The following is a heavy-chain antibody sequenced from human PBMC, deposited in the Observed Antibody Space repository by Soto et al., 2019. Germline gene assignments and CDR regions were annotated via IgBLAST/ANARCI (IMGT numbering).Heavy chain of an antibody. V-gene: IGHV4-30-2*01. CDR3: TNSGSYNYMDF. D-gene: IGHD3-10*01. CDR1: GGSISSGGYS. Sequence: TLSLTGAVSGGSISSGGYSWSWIRQPPGKGLEWIGYIYHSGSTYYNPSLKSRVTISVDRSKNQFSLKLSSVTAADTAVYYCTNSGSYNYMDFWHQGTTVTVSS. J-gene: IGHJ6*02. CDR2: IYHSGST.